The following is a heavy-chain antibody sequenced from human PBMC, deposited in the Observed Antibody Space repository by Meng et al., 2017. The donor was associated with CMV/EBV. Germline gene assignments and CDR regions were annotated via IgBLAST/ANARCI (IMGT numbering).Heavy chain of an antibody. CDR2: INHSGST. CDR1: GGSFSGYY. Sequence: SETLSLTCAVYGGSFSGYYWSWIRQPPGKGLEWIGEINHSGSTNYNPSLKSRVTISVDTSKNQFSLKLSSVTAADTAVYYCARRTSYAITIFGVVGGYFDYWGQGTLVTVSS. J-gene: IGHJ4*02. D-gene: IGHD3-3*01. V-gene: IGHV4-34*01. CDR3: ARRTSYAITIFGVVGGYFDY.